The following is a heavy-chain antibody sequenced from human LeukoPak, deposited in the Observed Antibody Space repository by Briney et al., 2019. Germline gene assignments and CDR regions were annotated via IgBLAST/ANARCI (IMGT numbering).Heavy chain of an antibody. CDR2: INPNSGGT. D-gene: IGHD2-21*01. V-gene: IGHV1-2*02. CDR3: AREYYSISDY. Sequence: ASVKVSCQACVYTFNHYLIHWVRQAPGQGLEWMGWINPNSGGTHYAQKFQGRVTMTRDTSISTAYMELSRLTSDDTAVYYCAREYYSISDYWGQGALVTVSS. CDR1: VYTFNHYL. J-gene: IGHJ4*02.